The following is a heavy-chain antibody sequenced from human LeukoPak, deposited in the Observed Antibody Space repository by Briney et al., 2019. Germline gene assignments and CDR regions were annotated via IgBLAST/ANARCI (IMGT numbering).Heavy chain of an antibody. CDR1: GFTFSSYA. D-gene: IGHD7-27*01. CDR3: ARDVSWGSGIDY. CDR2: MSGSGGFT. V-gene: IGHV3-23*01. J-gene: IGHJ4*02. Sequence: GGSLRLSCAASGFTFSSYAMSWLRQAPGKGLEWVSAMSGSGGFTYYADSVKGRFTISRDNSKNTLYLQMNSLRAEDTAVYYCARDVSWGSGIDYWGQGTLVTVSS.